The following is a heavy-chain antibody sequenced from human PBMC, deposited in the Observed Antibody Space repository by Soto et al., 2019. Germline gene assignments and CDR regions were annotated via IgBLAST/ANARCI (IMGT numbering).Heavy chain of an antibody. CDR1: GFTVSSNY. J-gene: IGHJ4*02. D-gene: IGHD2-2*02. Sequence: EVQLVESGGGLVQPGGSLRLSCAASGFTVSSNYMSWARQAPGMGLEWDSVIYAGGSTYYADSVRGRFTISRDNSKNTLYLQMNSLRAEDTAVYYCAREARERLYDDHSGYWGQGTLVTVSS. V-gene: IGHV3-66*01. CDR3: AREARERLYDDHSGY. CDR2: IYAGGST.